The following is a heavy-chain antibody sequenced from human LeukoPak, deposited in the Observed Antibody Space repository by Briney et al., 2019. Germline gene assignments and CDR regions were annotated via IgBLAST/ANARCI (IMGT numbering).Heavy chain of an antibody. D-gene: IGHD1-14*01. CDR2: FSGRGGST. V-gene: IGHV3-23*01. Sequence: GGSLRLSCAASGFTFSDYGMSWVRQAPGKGLEWVSTFSGRGGSTYYADSVKGRVTISRDNSKNTLYLQMSSLRVEDTAVYYCAREDELTSVDSWGQGTLVSVSS. J-gene: IGHJ5*01. CDR3: AREDELTSVDS. CDR1: GFTFSDYG.